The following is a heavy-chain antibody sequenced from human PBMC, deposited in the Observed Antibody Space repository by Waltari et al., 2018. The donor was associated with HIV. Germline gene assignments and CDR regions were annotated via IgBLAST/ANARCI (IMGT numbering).Heavy chain of an antibody. V-gene: IGHV3-21*01. D-gene: IGHD1-1*01. J-gene: IGHJ4*02. CDR2: ISKSGYYV. CDR3: VRDRTSETTGDFDS. Sequence: DVQLVESGVGLVKPGQSLRLSCIASGFKFDIFTMTWVRQAPGGGLEWVASISKSGYYVYYSDSLKGRVTISRDNAKKSLLLQVNSLTADDTGLYFCVRDRTSETTGDFDSWGQGVPVFVSS. CDR1: GFKFDIFT.